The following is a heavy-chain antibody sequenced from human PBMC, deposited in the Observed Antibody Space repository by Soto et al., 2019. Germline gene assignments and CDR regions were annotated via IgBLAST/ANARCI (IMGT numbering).Heavy chain of an antibody. CDR3: AKGHTTAVFSYFDL. CDR2: ISWNSGNI. CDR1: GFTFDDYA. D-gene: IGHD1-1*01. Sequence: EVQLVESGGCLVQPGRSLRLSCAASGFTFDDYAMNWVRQAPGKGLEWVSSISWNSGNIVYADSVKGRFTISRDNAKNSLYLQMNGLRAEDTAFYYCAKGHTTAVFSYFDLWGRGILVTVSS. V-gene: IGHV3-9*01. J-gene: IGHJ2*01.